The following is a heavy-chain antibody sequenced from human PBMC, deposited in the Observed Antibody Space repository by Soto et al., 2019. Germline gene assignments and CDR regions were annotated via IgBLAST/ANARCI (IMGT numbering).Heavy chain of an antibody. CDR2: IYYSGTT. CDR3: ARHAAYDYVWGNYEENDY. CDR1: GGSISSNSYY. V-gene: IGHV4-39*01. D-gene: IGHD3-16*01. Sequence: PSETLSLTCTVSGGSISSNSYYWDWIRQPPGKGLEWIGSIYYSGTTYYNPSLKSRVTISVYTSKNQFSLNLSSVTAADTAVYYCARHAAYDYVWGNYEENDYWGQGTLVTVSS. J-gene: IGHJ4*02.